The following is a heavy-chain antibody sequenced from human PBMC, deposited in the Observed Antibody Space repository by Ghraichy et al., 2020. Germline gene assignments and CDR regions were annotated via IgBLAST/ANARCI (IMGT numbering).Heavy chain of an antibody. CDR3: ARDRGYCSGGSCYGTGRWYFDL. D-gene: IGHD2-15*01. Sequence: SVKVSCKASGGTFSSYAISWVRQAPGQGLEWMGGIIPIFGTANYAQKFQGRVTITADKSTSTAYMELSSLRSEDTAVYYCARDRGYCSGGSCYGTGRWYFDLSGRGTLVTVSS. J-gene: IGHJ2*01. CDR2: IIPIFGTA. CDR1: GGTFSSYA. V-gene: IGHV1-69*06.